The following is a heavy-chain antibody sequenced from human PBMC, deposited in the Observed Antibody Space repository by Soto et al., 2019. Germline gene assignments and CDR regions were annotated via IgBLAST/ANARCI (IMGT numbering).Heavy chain of an antibody. CDR3: ARREIQGRIDY. D-gene: IGHD1-26*01. V-gene: IGHV4-28*01. CDR2: IYYSGTT. Sequence: PSETLSLTRAVSGYSISSSNWWGWIRQPPGKGLEWIGYIYYSGTTYYNPSLKSRVTMSVDTSKNQFSLKLTSVTAVDSAVYYCARREIQGRIDYWGQGTLVTVSS. J-gene: IGHJ4*02. CDR1: GYSISSSNW.